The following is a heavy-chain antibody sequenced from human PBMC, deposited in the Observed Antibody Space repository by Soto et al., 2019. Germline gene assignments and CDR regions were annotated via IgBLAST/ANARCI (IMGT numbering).Heavy chain of an antibody. D-gene: IGHD2-15*01. Sequence: EASVKVSCKASGYTFTNYGISWVRQAPGQGLEWMGWITGSTGDTNYAQKFQDRFTMTTDTSTDTAYMEVRSLRGDDTAVYYCARDKVGTAADYWGQGTLVTVSS. V-gene: IGHV1-18*01. CDR2: ITGSTGDT. CDR1: GYTFTNYG. J-gene: IGHJ4*02. CDR3: ARDKVGTAADY.